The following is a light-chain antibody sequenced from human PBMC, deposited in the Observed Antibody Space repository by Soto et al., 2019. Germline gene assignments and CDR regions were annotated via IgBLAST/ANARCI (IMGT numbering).Light chain of an antibody. Sequence: DIQMTQSPSSLSASVGDRVTITCRASQSISSYLNWYQQKPGKAPKLLIYAASSLQSGLPSRFSGSGSGTDFTLTISSLQPEDFATYYCQQSYRTPLTFGGGTKVEIK. J-gene: IGKJ4*01. V-gene: IGKV1-39*01. CDR3: QQSYRTPLT. CDR1: QSISSY. CDR2: AAS.